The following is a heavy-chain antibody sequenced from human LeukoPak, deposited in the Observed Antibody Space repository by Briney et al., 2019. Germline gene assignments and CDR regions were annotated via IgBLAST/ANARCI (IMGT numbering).Heavy chain of an antibody. CDR1: GGSISSSN. CDR3: ARGGDNWNYVGWDLKPRHQLDV. CDR2: ISSSSSYI. V-gene: IGHV3-11*06. Sequence: LSLTCTVSGGSISSSNYYWGWIRQPPGKGLEWVSCISSSSSYIYYADSVKGRFTISRDNAKNSLYLQMNSLRVEDTAVYYCARGGDNWNYVGWDLKPRHQLDVWGKGTTVTVSS. J-gene: IGHJ6*04. D-gene: IGHD1-7*01.